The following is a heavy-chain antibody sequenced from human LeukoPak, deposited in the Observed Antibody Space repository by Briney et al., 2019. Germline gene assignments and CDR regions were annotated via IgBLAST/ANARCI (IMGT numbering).Heavy chain of an antibody. D-gene: IGHD2-2*01. CDR2: ISGSGGST. CDR1: GFTFSSYA. V-gene: IGHV3-23*01. J-gene: IGHJ4*02. Sequence: GGSLRLSCAASGFTFSSYAMSCVRQAPGKGLEWASAISGSGGSTYYADSVKGRFTISRDNSKNTLYLQMNSLRAEDTAVYYCAKIPQIVVVPAADFDYWGQGTLVTVSS. CDR3: AKIPQIVVVPAADFDY.